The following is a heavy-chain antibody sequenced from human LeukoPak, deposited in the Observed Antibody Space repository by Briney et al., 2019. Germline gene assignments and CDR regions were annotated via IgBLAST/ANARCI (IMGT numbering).Heavy chain of an antibody. CDR3: ARPFGVDDGGDWFDP. CDR1: GGSISSSSYY. V-gene: IGHV4-39*01. D-gene: IGHD3-3*01. Sequence: SETLSLTCTVSGGSISSSSYYWGWIRQPPGKGLEWIGSIYYSGSTYYNPSLKSRVTISVDTSKNQFSLKLSSVTAADTAVYYCARPFGVDDGGDWFDPWGQGTLVTVSS. CDR2: IYYSGST. J-gene: IGHJ5*02.